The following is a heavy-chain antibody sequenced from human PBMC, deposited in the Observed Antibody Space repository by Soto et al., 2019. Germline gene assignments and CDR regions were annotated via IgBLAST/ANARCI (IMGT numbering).Heavy chain of an antibody. D-gene: IGHD4-17*01. J-gene: IGHJ5*02. V-gene: IGHV4-59*08. CDR2: IYYSGST. Sequence: PSQTLSLTCTVSGGSISSYYWSWIRQPPGKGLEWIGYIYYSGSTNYNPSLKSRVTISVDTSKNQFSLKLSSVTAADTAVYYCARTYGDYARNWFDPWGQGTPGHSLL. CDR3: ARTYGDYARNWFDP. CDR1: GGSISSYY.